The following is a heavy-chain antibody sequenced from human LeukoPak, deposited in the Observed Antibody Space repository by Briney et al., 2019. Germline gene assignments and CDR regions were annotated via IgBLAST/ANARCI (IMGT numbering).Heavy chain of an antibody. J-gene: IGHJ6*02. V-gene: IGHV1-18*01. CDR2: ISAYNGNT. Sequence: GASVKVSCKASGYTFTSYGISWVRQAPGQGLEWMGWISAYNGNTNYAQKLQGRVTMTTDTSTSTAYMELRSLRSDDTAVYYCALKSGYPPGDYYYGMDVWGQGTTVTVSS. CDR1: GYTFTSYG. CDR3: ALKSGYPPGDYYYGMDV. D-gene: IGHD3-22*01.